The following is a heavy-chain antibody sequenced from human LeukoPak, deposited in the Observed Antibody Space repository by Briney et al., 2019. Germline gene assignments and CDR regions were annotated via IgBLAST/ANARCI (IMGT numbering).Heavy chain of an antibody. Sequence: SETLSLACAVYGGSFSIYYWSWIRLPPGKGLEWSGEIKYTGGTNYNPSLRSRVTISLESSKNQFPLRLSSVTAADTAVYYCAPIFGGYSDFDSWGQGTLVTVSS. CDR1: GGSFSIYY. J-gene: IGHJ4*01. V-gene: IGHV4-34*01. CDR2: IKYTGGT. D-gene: IGHD5-12*01. CDR3: APIFGGYSDFDS.